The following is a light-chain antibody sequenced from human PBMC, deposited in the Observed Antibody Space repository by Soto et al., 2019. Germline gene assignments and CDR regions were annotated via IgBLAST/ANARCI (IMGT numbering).Light chain of an antibody. V-gene: IGKV3-11*01. CDR2: DAS. J-gene: IGKJ5*01. CDR3: QQHSNFIT. CDR1: QSVSSY. Sequence: EIVLTQSPATLSLSPGERATLSCRASQSVSSYLAWYQQKPGQAPRLLIYDASNRATGIQARFSGSGSRTDFTLTISSLEPDDFAVYYCQQHSNFITFGQGTLLEIK.